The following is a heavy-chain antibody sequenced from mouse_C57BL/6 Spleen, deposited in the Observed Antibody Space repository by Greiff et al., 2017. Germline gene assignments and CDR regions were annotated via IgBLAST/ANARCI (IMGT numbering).Heavy chain of an antibody. CDR2: ISDGGSYT. J-gene: IGHJ3*01. CDR1: GFTFSSYA. Sequence: EVQVVESGGGLVKPGGSLKLSCAASGFTFSSYAMSWVRQTPEKRLEWVATISDGGSYTYYPDNVKGRFTISRDNAKNNLYLQMSHLKSEDTAMYYCARAQDSSGHPAWFAYWGQGTLVTVSA. CDR3: ARAQDSSGHPAWFAY. V-gene: IGHV5-4*01. D-gene: IGHD3-2*02.